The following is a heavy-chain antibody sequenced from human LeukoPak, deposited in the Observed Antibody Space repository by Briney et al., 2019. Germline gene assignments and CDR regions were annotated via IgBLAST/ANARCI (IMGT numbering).Heavy chain of an antibody. CDR1: GLTFSDYS. J-gene: IGHJ4*02. V-gene: IGHV3-21*01. Sequence: GGSLRLSCPASGLTFSDYSMTWVRQAPGKGLEWVSSISSTSTYISYADSVKGRFTISRDNAKNSLYLQMNSLRAEDTAVYYCARGGGNFDYWGQGTLVTVSS. D-gene: IGHD2-15*01. CDR2: ISSTSTYI. CDR3: ARGGGNFDY.